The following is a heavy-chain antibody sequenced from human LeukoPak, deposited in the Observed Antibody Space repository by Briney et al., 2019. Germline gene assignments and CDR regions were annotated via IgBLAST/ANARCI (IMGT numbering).Heavy chain of an antibody. D-gene: IGHD3-3*01. V-gene: IGHV1-69*05. CDR1: GDTFSSYA. Sequence: ASVKVSCKASGDTFSSYAISWVRQAPGQGLEWMGGIIPIFGTANYAQKFQGRVTITTGESTSTAYMELSSLRSEDTAVYYCGSQVIILGRRRYYMDVWGKGTTVTVSS. CDR3: GSQVIILGRRRYYMDV. CDR2: IIPIFGTA. J-gene: IGHJ6*03.